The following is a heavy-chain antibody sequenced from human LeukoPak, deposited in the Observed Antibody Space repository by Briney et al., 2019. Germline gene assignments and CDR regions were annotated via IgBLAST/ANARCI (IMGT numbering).Heavy chain of an antibody. CDR1: GFTVSTNY. V-gene: IGHV3-53*01. D-gene: IGHD1-7*01. Sequence: GGSLRPSCAASGFTVSTNYMSWVRQAPGKGLEWVSVIYSGASTYYVDSVKGRFTISRDNSKNTLYLQMISLRAEDTAVYYCARGPYNWNYDLYYYYMDVWGKGTMVTVSS. CDR2: IYSGAST. CDR3: ARGPYNWNYDLYYYYMDV. J-gene: IGHJ6*03.